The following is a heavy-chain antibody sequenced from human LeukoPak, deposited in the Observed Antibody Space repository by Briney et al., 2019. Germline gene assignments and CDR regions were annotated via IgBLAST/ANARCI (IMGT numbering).Heavy chain of an antibody. V-gene: IGHV3-13*01. D-gene: IGHD2-21*01. CDR3: VRGGDPDAFDI. J-gene: IGHJ3*02. CDR2: IDKGGAT. Sequence: GGSLRLSCAASGFTFSTYDIHWGRQATGKGLEWVSGIDKGGATYYSGSVTGRFTMSRENAQKSLYLQMNSLRAGDTAVYYCVRGGDPDAFDIWGQGTMVTVSS. CDR1: GFTFSTYD.